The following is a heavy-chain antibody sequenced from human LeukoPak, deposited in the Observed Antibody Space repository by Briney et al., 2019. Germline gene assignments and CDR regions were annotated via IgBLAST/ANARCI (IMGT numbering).Heavy chain of an antibody. Sequence: PGGSLRLSCAASGFTFSSYSMNWVRQAPGKGLEWVSSISSSSSHIYYADSVKGRFTISRDNAKNSLYLQMNSLRAEDTAVYYCARDSTYCSSTSCFDYWGQGTLVTVSS. V-gene: IGHV3-21*01. CDR1: GFTFSSYS. CDR2: ISSSSSHI. J-gene: IGHJ4*02. D-gene: IGHD2-2*01. CDR3: ARDSTYCSSTSCFDY.